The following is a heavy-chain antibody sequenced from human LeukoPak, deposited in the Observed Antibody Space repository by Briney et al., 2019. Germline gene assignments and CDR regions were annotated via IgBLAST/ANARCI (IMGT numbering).Heavy chain of an antibody. CDR2: MNPNSGNT. CDR1: GYTFTSYD. J-gene: IGHJ5*02. CDR3: ARGDYDFWSGYSIPNWFDP. D-gene: IGHD3-3*01. V-gene: IGHV1-8*01. Sequence: ASVKVSCKASGYTFTSYDINWVRQATGQGLEWMGWMNPNSGNTGYAQKFQGRVTMTRNTSISTAYMELSSLRSEDTAVYYCARGDYDFWSGYSIPNWFDPWGQGTLVTVSS.